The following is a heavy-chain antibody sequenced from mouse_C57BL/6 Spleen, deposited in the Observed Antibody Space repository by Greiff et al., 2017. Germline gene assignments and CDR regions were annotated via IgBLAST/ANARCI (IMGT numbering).Heavy chain of an antibody. D-gene: IGHD2-4*01. Sequence: QVQLQQPGAELVKPGASVKMSCKASGYTFTSYWITWVKQRPGQGLEWIGDIYPGSGSTNYNEKFKSKATLTVDTSSSTAYMQLSSLTSEDAAVYYCARPYDYDGGVDYWGQGTTLTVSS. CDR3: ARPYDYDGGVDY. CDR1: GYTFTSYW. J-gene: IGHJ2*01. V-gene: IGHV1-55*01. CDR2: IYPGSGST.